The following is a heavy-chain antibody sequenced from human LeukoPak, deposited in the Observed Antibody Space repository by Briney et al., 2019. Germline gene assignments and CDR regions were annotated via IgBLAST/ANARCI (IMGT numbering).Heavy chain of an antibody. CDR2: LYYSGST. J-gene: IGHJ4*02. CDR3: ARHGYYDSSGYYLFDY. D-gene: IGHD3-22*01. V-gene: IGHV4-59*08. Sequence: SETLSLTCTVSGGSISSYYWSWIRQPPGKGLEWIAYLYYSGSTNYNPSLKSRVTISVDTSKNQFSLKLSSVTAADTAVYYCARHGYYDSSGYYLFDYWGQGTLVTVSS. CDR1: GGSISSYY.